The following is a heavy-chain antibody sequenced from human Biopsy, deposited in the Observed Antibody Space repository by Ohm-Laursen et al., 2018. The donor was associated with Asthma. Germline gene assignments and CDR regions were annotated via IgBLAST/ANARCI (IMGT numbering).Heavy chain of an antibody. CDR1: YGPITSGGYY. CDR3: ARAQDYYDSRGYYRSFDY. CDR2: IYYSGST. V-gene: IGHV4-31*03. J-gene: IGHJ4*02. Sequence: SQTLSLTRTVSYGPITSGGYYWTWIRQHPGKGLEWIGFIYYSGSTYYNPSLKSRVSISIDTSKNQFSLKLSSVTAADTAVYYCARAQDYYDSRGYYRSFDYWGQGTLVTVSS. D-gene: IGHD3-22*01.